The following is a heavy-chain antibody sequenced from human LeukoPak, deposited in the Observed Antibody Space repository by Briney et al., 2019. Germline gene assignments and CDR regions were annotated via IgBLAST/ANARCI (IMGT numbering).Heavy chain of an antibody. V-gene: IGHV1-69*06. CDR1: GYTFTSYY. D-gene: IGHD6-13*01. CDR2: IIPIFGTA. Sequence: GASVKVSCKASGYTFTSYYMHWVRQAPGQGLEWMGGIIPIFGTANYAQKFQGRVTITADKSTSTAYMELSSLRSEDTAVYYCARGASSSWYPTGLDWRPKVKWYFDLWGRGTLVTVSS. J-gene: IGHJ2*01. CDR3: ARGASSSWYPTGLDWRPKVKWYFDL.